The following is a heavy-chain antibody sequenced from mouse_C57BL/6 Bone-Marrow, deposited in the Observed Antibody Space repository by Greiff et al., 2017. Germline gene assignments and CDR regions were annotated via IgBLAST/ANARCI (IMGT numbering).Heavy chain of an antibody. CDR3: TTGYYYAMDY. V-gene: IGHV14-4*01. CDR1: GFNIKDDY. D-gene: IGHD2-2*01. CDR2: IDPENGDT. J-gene: IGHJ4*01. Sequence: VQLQQSGAELVRPGASVKLSCTASGFNIKDDYMHWVKQRPEQGLEWIGWIDPENGDTESASKFQGKATITADTSSNTAYLQLSSLTSEDTAVYYCTTGYYYAMDYWGQGTSVTVSS.